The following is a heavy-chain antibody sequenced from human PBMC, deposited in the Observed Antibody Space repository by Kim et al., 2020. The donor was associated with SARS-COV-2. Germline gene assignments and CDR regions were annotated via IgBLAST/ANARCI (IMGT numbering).Heavy chain of an antibody. J-gene: IGHJ6*03. V-gene: IGHV4-59*01. CDR1: GGSISSYY. Sequence: SETLSLTCTVSGGSISSYYWSWIRQPPGKGLEWIGYIYYSGSTNYNPSLKSRVTISVDTSKNQFSLKLSSVTAADTAVYYCARARGSPRYYYYYMDVWGKGTTVTVSS. D-gene: IGHD3-10*01. CDR2: IYYSGST. CDR3: ARARGSPRYYYYYMDV.